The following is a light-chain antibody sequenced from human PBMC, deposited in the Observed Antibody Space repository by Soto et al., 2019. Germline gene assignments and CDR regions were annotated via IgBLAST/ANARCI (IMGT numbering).Light chain of an antibody. Sequence: QSVLTQPASVSGSPGQSITIYCTGTSGDVGGYKFVSWYQQHPGKAPKLMIYEVSNRPSGVSSRFSGSKSGNTASLTISGLQAEYEADYYCTSYTRTSTFVSVTGTNVTVL. CDR3: TSYTRTSTFV. CDR1: SGDVGGYKF. CDR2: EVS. J-gene: IGLJ1*01. V-gene: IGLV2-14*01.